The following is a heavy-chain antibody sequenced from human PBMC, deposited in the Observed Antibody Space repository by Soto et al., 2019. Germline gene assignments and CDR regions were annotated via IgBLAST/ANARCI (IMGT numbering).Heavy chain of an antibody. J-gene: IGHJ6*02. D-gene: IGHD1-7*01. CDR2: IIPLAGIA. V-gene: IGHV1-69*04. Sequence: SVKVSCKASGGTFNNYAISWVRQAPGQGPEWMGRIIPLAGIANYAQNFQGRITITADKSTSTAYMELSRLMSEDTAVYFCARVAPNWNYGYYYGMDVWGQGTTVTVSS. CDR3: ARVAPNWNYGYYYGMDV. CDR1: GGTFNNYA.